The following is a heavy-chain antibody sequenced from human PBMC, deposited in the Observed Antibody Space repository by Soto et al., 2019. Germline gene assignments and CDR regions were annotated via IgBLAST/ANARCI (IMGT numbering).Heavy chain of an antibody. Sequence: QVQLVQSGAEVKKPGSSVKVSCKASGGTFSSYAISWVRQAPGQGLEWMGGIIPIFGTANYAQKFQGRVTITADESTGTASMEMSSLRSEDTAVYYCASARGGHNPTDPWGQGTLVTVSS. V-gene: IGHV1-69*12. CDR3: ASARGGHNPTDP. CDR1: GGTFSSYA. J-gene: IGHJ5*02. CDR2: IIPIFGTA. D-gene: IGHD1-20*01.